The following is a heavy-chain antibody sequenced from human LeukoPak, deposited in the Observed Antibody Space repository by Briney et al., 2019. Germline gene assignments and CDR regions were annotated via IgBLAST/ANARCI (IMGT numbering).Heavy chain of an antibody. CDR1: GFTFSGSA. J-gene: IGHJ4*02. CDR2: IRSKANSYAT. Sequence: PGGSLRLSCAASGFTFSGSAMHWVRQASGKGLEWVGRIRSKANSYATAYAASVKGRFTISRDDSKNTAYLQMNSLKTEDMAVYYCTSRGYYYDSSGYLDYWGQGTLVTVSS. D-gene: IGHD3-22*01. V-gene: IGHV3-73*01. CDR3: TSRGYYYDSSGYLDY.